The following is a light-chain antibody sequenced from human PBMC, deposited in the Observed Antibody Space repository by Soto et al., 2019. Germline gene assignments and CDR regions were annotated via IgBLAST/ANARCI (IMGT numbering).Light chain of an antibody. Sequence: EIQMTQSTSTLSASVGDRVTITCRASQSISSWLAWYQQKPGKAPKLLIYDASSLESGVPSSFSGSGSGTEFTLTVSSLQPDDFATYYCQQYNSYSWTFGQGTKVDIK. J-gene: IGKJ1*01. V-gene: IGKV1-5*01. CDR3: QQYNSYSWT. CDR2: DAS. CDR1: QSISSW.